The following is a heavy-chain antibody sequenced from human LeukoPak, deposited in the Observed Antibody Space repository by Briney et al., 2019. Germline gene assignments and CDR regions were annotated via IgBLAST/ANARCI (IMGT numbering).Heavy chain of an antibody. D-gene: IGHD3-22*01. V-gene: IGHV3-7*01. CDR1: GFTFSSFW. CDR3: ARMPPLYYFDNSAYYPYYFDY. CDR2: IKQDGSEK. J-gene: IGHJ4*02. Sequence: GGSLRLSCAASGFTFSSFWMSWVRQAPGKGLEWVANIKQDGSEKYYVGSVKGRFTISRDNAKNSLYLQMNSLRAEDTAVYYCARMPPLYYFDNSAYYPYYFDYWGQGTLVTVSS.